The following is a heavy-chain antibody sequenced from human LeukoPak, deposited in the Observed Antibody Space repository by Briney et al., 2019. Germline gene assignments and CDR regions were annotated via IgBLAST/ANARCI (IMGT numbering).Heavy chain of an antibody. CDR3: ARDPPDYYDSSGHDY. D-gene: IGHD3-22*01. Sequence: KTGGSLRLSCAASGFTFSDYYMSWIRQAPGKGLEWVSYISSSSSTIYYADSVKGRFTISRDNAKNSLYLQMNSLRAEDTAVYYCARDPPDYYDSSGHDYWGQGTLVTVSS. CDR1: GFTFSDYY. CDR2: ISSSSSTI. V-gene: IGHV3-11*04. J-gene: IGHJ4*02.